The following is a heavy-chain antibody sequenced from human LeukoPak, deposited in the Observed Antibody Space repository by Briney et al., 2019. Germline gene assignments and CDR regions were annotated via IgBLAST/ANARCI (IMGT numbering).Heavy chain of an antibody. CDR3: AKDTRLWTVGAGDY. CDR2: IKQDGSEK. J-gene: IGHJ4*02. D-gene: IGHD1-26*01. V-gene: IGHV3-7*03. CDR1: GFTFSSYW. Sequence: PGGSLRLSCAASGFTFSSYWMSWVRQAPGKGREWVANIKQDGSEKYYVDSVKGRFTISGENSKNTLYLQMNSLRAEDTAVYYCAKDTRLWTVGAGDYWGQGTLVTVSS.